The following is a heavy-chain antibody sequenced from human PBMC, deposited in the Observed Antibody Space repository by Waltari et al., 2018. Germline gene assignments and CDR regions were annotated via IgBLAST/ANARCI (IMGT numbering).Heavy chain of an antibody. V-gene: IGHV4-34*01. CDR3: ARYGEVPASYFFDY. J-gene: IGHJ4*01. D-gene: IGHD2-21*01. CDR1: GVSFLGYF. CDR2: IHYSGST. Sequence: QVQLHQWGAGQLKPSETLSLTCAVSGVSFLGYFWSWIRQSPGKGLEWLGSIHYSGSTNYNPTLASRLSLSVDTTKKQFSLSLTSVTAADAALYFCARYGEVPASYFFDYWGQGTLVTVSS.